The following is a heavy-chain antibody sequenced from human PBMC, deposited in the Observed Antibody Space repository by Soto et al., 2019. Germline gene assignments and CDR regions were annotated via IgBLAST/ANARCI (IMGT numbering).Heavy chain of an antibody. CDR1: GGTFSSYA. J-gene: IGHJ3*02. D-gene: IGHD4-4*01. Sequence: SVNGSCKASGGTFSSYAISWVRQAPGQGLEWMGRIIPIFGTANYAQKFQGRVTITADESTSTAYMELSSLRSEDTAVYYCARDVPPRYDYSNYVAFDIWGQGTMVTVSS. V-gene: IGHV1-69*13. CDR2: IIPIFGTA. CDR3: ARDVPPRYDYSNYVAFDI.